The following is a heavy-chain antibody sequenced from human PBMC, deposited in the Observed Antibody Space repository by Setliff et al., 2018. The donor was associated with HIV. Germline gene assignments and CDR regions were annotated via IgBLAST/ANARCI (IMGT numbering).Heavy chain of an antibody. CDR3: ARRTYGSGRSDP. CDR1: GGSVSSGSYY. D-gene: IGHD6-19*01. J-gene: IGHJ5*02. Sequence: KTSETLSLTCSVSGGSVSSGSYYWSWIRQPAGEGLEWIGQIHTSGSTNYNPSLKSRVTISIDTSNNQFSLQLSSVTAAGTAVYYCARRTYGSGRSDPWGQGTLVTVSS. V-gene: IGHV4-61*09. CDR2: IHTSGST.